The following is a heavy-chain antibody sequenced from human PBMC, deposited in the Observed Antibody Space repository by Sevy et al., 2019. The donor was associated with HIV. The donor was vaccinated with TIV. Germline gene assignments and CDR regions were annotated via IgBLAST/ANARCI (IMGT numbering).Heavy chain of an antibody. CDR2: MNQDGSEE. CDR3: VREGLGGYSYSLDY. CDR1: GFSFSIYW. V-gene: IGHV3-7*01. J-gene: IGHJ4*01. D-gene: IGHD5-18*01. Sequence: GGSLRLSCAASGFSFSIYWMSWVRQAPDKGLEWVATMNQDGSEEDYVDSVKGRFTISRDNAKNSLFLQMNSLSAEDTAVYYCVREGLGGYSYSLDYWGHGTLVTVSS.